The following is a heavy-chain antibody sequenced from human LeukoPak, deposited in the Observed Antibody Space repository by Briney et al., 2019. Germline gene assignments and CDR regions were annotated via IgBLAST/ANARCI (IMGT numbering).Heavy chain of an antibody. D-gene: IGHD3-16*02. CDR2: ISGSGGST. CDR1: GFTFSIYA. CDR3: AKDRMITFGGVIAPFDY. Sequence: GGSLRLSCAASGFTFSIYAMSWVRQAPGKGLEWVSGISGSGGSTYYGDSVKGRFTISRDNSKNTLYPQMNSLRGEDTAVYYCAKDRMITFGGVIAPFDYWGQGTLVTVSS. J-gene: IGHJ4*02. V-gene: IGHV3-23*01.